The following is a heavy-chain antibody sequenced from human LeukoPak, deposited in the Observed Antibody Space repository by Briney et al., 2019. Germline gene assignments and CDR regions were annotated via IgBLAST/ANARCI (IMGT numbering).Heavy chain of an antibody. J-gene: IGHJ4*02. CDR2: IYYTGNT. CDR3: AGARGGAYGFAFDS. D-gene: IGHD3-10*01. Sequence: SDTLSLTCTVSGGSITTYFWSWIRQPPGKGLECIGYIYYTGNTNYSPSPRNRVTISVDTSKNQFSLKLNSVTAADTALYFCAGARGGAYGFAFDSWGQGTLVTVSS. CDR1: GGSITTYF. V-gene: IGHV4-59*07.